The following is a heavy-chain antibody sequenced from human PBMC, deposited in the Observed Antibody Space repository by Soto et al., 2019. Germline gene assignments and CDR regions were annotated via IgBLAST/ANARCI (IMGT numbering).Heavy chain of an antibody. Sequence: SETLSLTCAVSGGSISSSNWWSWVRQPPGKGLEWIGEIYHSGSTNYNPSLKSRVTISVDKSKNQLSLKLSSVTAADMAVYYCASQNLHYDSSGYYSYWGQGTLVTVSS. V-gene: IGHV4-4*02. CDR3: ASQNLHYDSSGYYSY. CDR2: IYHSGST. CDR1: GGSISSSNW. J-gene: IGHJ4*02. D-gene: IGHD3-22*01.